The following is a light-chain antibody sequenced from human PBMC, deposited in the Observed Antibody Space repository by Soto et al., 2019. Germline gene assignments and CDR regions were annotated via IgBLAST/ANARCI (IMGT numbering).Light chain of an antibody. Sequence: QLVLTQSSSASASLGSSVKLTCTLSSGHTTYVIAWHQQQPGKAPRFLMELEGSGSYNKGSGIPDRFSGSSSGADRYLTISNLQSEDEADYYCETWDSNIRVFGGGTKLTVL. CDR3: ETWDSNIRV. CDR2: LEGSGSY. V-gene: IGLV4-60*03. J-gene: IGLJ3*02. CDR1: SGHTTYV.